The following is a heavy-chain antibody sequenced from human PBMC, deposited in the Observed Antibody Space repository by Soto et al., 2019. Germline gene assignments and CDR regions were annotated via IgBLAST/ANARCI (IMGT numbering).Heavy chain of an antibody. Sequence: LSLTCSVSGGSISGHYWTWIRQSPGKGLEWIGYIFYSGSTNYNPSLKSRVTISVDTSKNQFSLEMSSVTAADTAVYYCARVGSSGWSPDYWGRGTLVTVSS. V-gene: IGHV4-59*11. CDR1: GGSISGHY. J-gene: IGHJ4*02. CDR2: IFYSGST. D-gene: IGHD6-19*01. CDR3: ARVGSSGWSPDY.